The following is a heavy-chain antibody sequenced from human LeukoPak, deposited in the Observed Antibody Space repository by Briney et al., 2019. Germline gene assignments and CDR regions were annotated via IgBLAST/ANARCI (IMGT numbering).Heavy chain of an antibody. Sequence: PGGSLRLSCAASGFTFSSYSMNWVRQAPGKGLEWVSSISSSSSYIYYADSVKGRFTISRDNAKNSLYLQMNSLRVDDTAVYYCARGGPLGDTNRFDFWGQGSLVTVSS. V-gene: IGHV3-21*01. CDR1: GFTFSSYS. D-gene: IGHD3-10*01. CDR3: ARGGPLGDTNRFDF. CDR2: ISSSSSYI. J-gene: IGHJ4*02.